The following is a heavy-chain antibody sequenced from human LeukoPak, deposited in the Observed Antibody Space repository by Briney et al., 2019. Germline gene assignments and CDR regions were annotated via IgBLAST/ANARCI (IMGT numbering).Heavy chain of an antibody. V-gene: IGHV5-51*01. Sequence: GESLKISRKGSGYTFTSYWIGWVRQMPGKGLEWMGIIYPGDSDTRYSPSFQGQVTISADKSISTAYLQWSSLKASDTAMYYCARSQVKGYCSGGSCYAPDYWGQGTLVTVSS. CDR3: ARSQVKGYCSGGSCYAPDY. CDR2: IYPGDSDT. CDR1: GYTFTSYW. J-gene: IGHJ4*02. D-gene: IGHD2-15*01.